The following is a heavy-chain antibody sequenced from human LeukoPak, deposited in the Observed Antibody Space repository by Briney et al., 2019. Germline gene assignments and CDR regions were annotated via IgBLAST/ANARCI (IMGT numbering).Heavy chain of an antibody. Sequence: GGSLRLSCAASGFPFSSYSFHWVRQAPGKWLEWVALLSYDGSIKHYADSVKGRFTLSRDNSKSTVYLQMASLRADDTAVYYCARGVSTWYRIDYWGQGTLVTVSS. V-gene: IGHV3-30*01. CDR1: GFPFSSYS. D-gene: IGHD6-13*01. CDR2: LSYDGSIK. CDR3: ARGVSTWYRIDY. J-gene: IGHJ4*02.